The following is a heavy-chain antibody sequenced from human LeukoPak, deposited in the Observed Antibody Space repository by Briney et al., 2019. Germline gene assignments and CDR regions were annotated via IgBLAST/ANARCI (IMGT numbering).Heavy chain of an antibody. D-gene: IGHD3-22*01. CDR2: IKSKTDAGTT. CDR3: TTDLRYYDNTGYPY. CDR1: GFTFSSYW. Sequence: GGSLRLSCAASGFTFSSYWMSWVRQAPGKGLEWVGRIKSKTDAGTTDYAAPVKGSFTISRDDSKNTLYLQMDSLKAEDTAMYYCTTDLRYYDNTGYPYWGQGTLVTVSS. V-gene: IGHV3-15*01. J-gene: IGHJ4*02.